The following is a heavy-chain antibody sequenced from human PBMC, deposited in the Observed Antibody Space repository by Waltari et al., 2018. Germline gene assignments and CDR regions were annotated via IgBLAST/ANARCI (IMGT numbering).Heavy chain of an antibody. CDR2: INSDGSST. V-gene: IGHV3-74*01. D-gene: IGHD3-10*01. CDR1: GFTFSSYW. Sequence: EVQLVESGGGLVQPGGSLRLSCAASGFTFSSYWMHWVRQAPGKGLVWVARINSDGSSTSYADSVKGRFTISRDNAKNTLYLQMNSLRAEDTAVYYCARDGEMATNVDWYFDLWGRGTLVTVSS. J-gene: IGHJ2*01. CDR3: ARDGEMATNVDWYFDL.